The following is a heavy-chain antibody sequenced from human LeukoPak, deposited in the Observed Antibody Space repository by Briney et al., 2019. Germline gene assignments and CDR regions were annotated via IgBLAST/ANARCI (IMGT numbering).Heavy chain of an antibody. CDR1: GFTFSIYG. Sequence: GGSLRLSCAASGFTFSIYGMNWVRQAPGKGLEWVSGIRGDGVTTYYADSVKGRFTISRDNSKNTLYLQMNSLRAEDTAVYYCAKSGVRHYFDYWGQGTLVTVSS. J-gene: IGHJ4*02. D-gene: IGHD3-10*01. CDR2: IRGDGVTT. V-gene: IGHV3-23*01. CDR3: AKSGVRHYFDY.